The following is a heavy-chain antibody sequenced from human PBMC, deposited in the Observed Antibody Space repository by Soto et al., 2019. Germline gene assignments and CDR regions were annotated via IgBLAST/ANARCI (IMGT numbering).Heavy chain of an antibody. CDR3: AKGRFDRSGYYSVD. V-gene: IGHV3-23*01. D-gene: IGHD3-22*01. CDR2: ISGSGGST. J-gene: IGHJ4*02. Sequence: GGSLRLSCAASGFTFSSYAMSWVRQVPGKGLEWVSAISGSGGSTYYADSVKGRFTISRDNSKNTLYLQMNSLGAEDTAVYYSAKGRFDRSGYYSVDSGKTTLVTVSS. CDR1: GFTFSSYA.